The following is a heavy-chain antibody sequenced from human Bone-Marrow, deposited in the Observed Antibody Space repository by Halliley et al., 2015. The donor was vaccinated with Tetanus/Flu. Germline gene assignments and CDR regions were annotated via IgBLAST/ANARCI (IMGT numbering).Heavy chain of an antibody. Sequence: SLRLSCAASGFSFNTYWMNWVRQAPGKGLDWLAAISYDGSNTYYADSVKGRFTISGDMPKHTLYLQMNSMRAGDTAVYYCAKRGPGGGARQLDTGGQGTLVTVSS. CDR1: GFSFNTYW. V-gene: IGHV3-30*18. CDR2: ISYDGSNT. CDR3: AKRGPGGGARQLDT. D-gene: IGHD1-26*01. J-gene: IGHJ5*02.